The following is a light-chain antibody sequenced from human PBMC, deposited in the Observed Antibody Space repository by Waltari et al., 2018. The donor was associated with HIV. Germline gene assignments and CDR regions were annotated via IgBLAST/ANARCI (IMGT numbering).Light chain of an antibody. CDR1: SSNIGAGYH. J-gene: IGLJ1*01. CDR2: GNP. Sequence: QSVLTQPPSVSGAPGQRVTISCTGSSSNIGAGYHVPWYQQLPGTAPKLLIYGNPNRPSGVPDRFSGSKSGTSASLAITGLQAEDEADYYCQSHDSSLSGYVFGTGTKVTVL. CDR3: QSHDSSLSGYV. V-gene: IGLV1-40*01.